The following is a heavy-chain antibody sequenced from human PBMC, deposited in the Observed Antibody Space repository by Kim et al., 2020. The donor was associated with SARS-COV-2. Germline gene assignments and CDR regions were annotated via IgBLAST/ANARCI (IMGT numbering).Heavy chain of an antibody. D-gene: IGHD3-10*01. Sequence: GGSLRLSCVASGFTFSSYAMHWVRQAPGKGLEWVTVISLDGSNKYYADSVKGRFTISRDNSKNTLDLQMDRLRAEDTAMYYCARDAPGRDGHFDYWGQGTLLTVSS. CDR3: ARDAPGRDGHFDY. V-gene: IGHV3-30-3*01. CDR1: GFTFSSYA. J-gene: IGHJ4*02. CDR2: ISLDGSNK.